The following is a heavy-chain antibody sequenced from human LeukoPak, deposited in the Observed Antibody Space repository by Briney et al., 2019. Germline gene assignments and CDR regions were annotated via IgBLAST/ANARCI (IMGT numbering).Heavy chain of an antibody. CDR2: INHSGST. CDR1: GGSFSGYY. J-gene: IGHJ3*02. D-gene: IGHD2-15*01. CDR3: CSYGLDAFDI. Sequence: SETLSLTCAVYGGSFSGYYWSWIRQPPGKGLEWIGEINHSGSTNYNPSLKSRVTISVDTSKNQFALKLSSVTAADTAVYYCCSYGLDAFDIWGQGTMVTVSS. V-gene: IGHV4-34*01.